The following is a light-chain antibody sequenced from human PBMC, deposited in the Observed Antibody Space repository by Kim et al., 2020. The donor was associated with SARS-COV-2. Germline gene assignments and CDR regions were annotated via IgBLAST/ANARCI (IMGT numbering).Light chain of an antibody. CDR1: QDIANS. V-gene: IGKV1-27*01. CDR3: QKYNSAPWT. CDR2: GAS. Sequence: DIQMTQSPSSLSASVGDRVTITCRASQDIANSLAWYQQKPGTVPKVLIYGASTLQSGVPSRFSGSGSGTEFTLTIGSLQTEDVATYYCQKYNSAPWTFGPGTKLEI. J-gene: IGKJ1*01.